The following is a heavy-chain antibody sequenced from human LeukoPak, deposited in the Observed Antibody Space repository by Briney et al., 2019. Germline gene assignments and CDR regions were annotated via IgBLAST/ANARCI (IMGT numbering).Heavy chain of an antibody. V-gene: IGHV4-59*08. D-gene: IGHD2-21*02. CDR3: ARLPGCSGADCFRAFDI. J-gene: IGHJ3*02. CDR2: IHHSGSA. Sequence: PSETLSLTCTVSDDSISSYYWIWIRQPPGKGLEWIGYIHHSGSANYNPSLRSRITMSVDTSKNHFSLSLTSVTAVDTAVYYCARLPGCSGADCFRAFDIWGQGTMVTVSS. CDR1: DDSISSYY.